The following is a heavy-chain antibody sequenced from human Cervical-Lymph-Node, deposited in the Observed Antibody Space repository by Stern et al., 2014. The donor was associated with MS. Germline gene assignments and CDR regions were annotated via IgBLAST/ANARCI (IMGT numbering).Heavy chain of an antibody. V-gene: IGHV4-59*08. J-gene: IGHJ4*02. CDR3: ARRSFAYYFDF. Sequence: LQLQESGPGLLKPSETLSLTCSVSGGSINNYYWAWIRQPPGKGLEWIGYIYYSGSTSYNPSLKSRVTVSVDTSNNQFSLRLTSVTAADTAVYFCARRSFAYYFDFWGQGSLVTVSS. D-gene: IGHD6-13*01. CDR2: IYYSGST. CDR1: GGSINNYY.